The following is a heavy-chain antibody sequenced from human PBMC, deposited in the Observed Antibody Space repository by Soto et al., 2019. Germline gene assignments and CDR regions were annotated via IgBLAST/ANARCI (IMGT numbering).Heavy chain of an antibody. CDR2: INHSGST. V-gene: IGHV4-34*01. J-gene: IGHJ3*02. Sequence: PSETLSLTCAVYGGSFSGYYWSWIRQPPGKGLEWIGEINHSGSTNYNPSLKSRVTISVDTSKNQFSLKLSSVTAADTAVYYCARGGGGRYCSSNSCLRRAFDIWGQGTMVTVSS. CDR3: ARGGGGRYCSSNSCLRRAFDI. D-gene: IGHD2-2*01. CDR1: GGSFSGYY.